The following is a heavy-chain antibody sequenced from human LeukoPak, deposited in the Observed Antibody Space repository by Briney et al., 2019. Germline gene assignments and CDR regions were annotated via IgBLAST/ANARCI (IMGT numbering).Heavy chain of an antibody. CDR3: ARDPVPYYYGSGTPS. CDR2: IYYSGST. D-gene: IGHD3-10*01. CDR1: GGSISSSSYY. Sequence: SKTLSLTCTVSGGSISSSSYYWGWIRQPPGKGLEWIGSIYYSGSTYHNPSLKSRVTISVDTSKNQFSLKLSSVTAADTAVYYCARDPVPYYYGSGTPSWGQGTLVTISS. V-gene: IGHV4-39*07. J-gene: IGHJ5*02.